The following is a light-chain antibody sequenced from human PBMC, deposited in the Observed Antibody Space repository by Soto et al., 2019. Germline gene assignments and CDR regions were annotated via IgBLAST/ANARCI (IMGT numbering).Light chain of an antibody. CDR2: GAS. V-gene: IGKV3-20*01. CDR3: QQYHSSPRT. J-gene: IGKJ1*01. Sequence: EIVLTQSPGTLSLSPGERATLSCRASQSVSSNSLAWYQHKRGQAPRLLIYGASGRATGIPDRFSGSGSGTDFTLTISRLEPEDFAVYFCQQYHSSPRTFGQGTTVEIK. CDR1: QSVSSNS.